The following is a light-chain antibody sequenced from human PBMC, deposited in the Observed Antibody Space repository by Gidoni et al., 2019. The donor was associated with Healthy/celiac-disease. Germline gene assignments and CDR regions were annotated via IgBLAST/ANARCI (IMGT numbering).Light chain of an antibody. Sequence: PGQKVTISCSGSSSNIGNNYGSWYQQLPGTAPKLLIYDNNKRPSGIPDRFSGSKSGTSASLGITGLQTGDEADYYCGTWDSSLSAGVFGGGTKLTVL. CDR1: SSNIGNNY. CDR2: DNN. CDR3: GTWDSSLSAGV. J-gene: IGLJ3*02. V-gene: IGLV1-51*01.